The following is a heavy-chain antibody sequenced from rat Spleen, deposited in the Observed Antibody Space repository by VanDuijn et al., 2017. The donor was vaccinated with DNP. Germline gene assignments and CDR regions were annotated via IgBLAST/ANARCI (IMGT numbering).Heavy chain of an antibody. CDR3: ARHVSTTAGNYAMDA. CDR1: GFTFSAYY. Sequence: EVQLVESGGGLVQPGRSLKLSCAASGFTFSAYYMAWVRQAPAKGLEWVAAFTTSGGNTYYRDSVKGRFTVSRDNAKSTLYLQMDSLRSEETATYYCARHVSTTAGNYAMDAWGQGTSVTVSS. J-gene: IGHJ4*01. D-gene: IGHD1-2*01. CDR2: FTTSGGNT. V-gene: IGHV5S11*01.